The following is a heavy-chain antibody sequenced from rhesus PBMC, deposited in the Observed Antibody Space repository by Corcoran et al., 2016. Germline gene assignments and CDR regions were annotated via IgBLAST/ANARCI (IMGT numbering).Heavy chain of an antibody. CDR1: GGSISSSNW. Sequence: QMQLQESGPGLVKPSETLSLTCGASGGSISSSNWSSWIRQPPGKGLEWIGNIGDGSRSHHYNHAIEVRVTISTDTSKTQCSLKLSSVTAADTAVYYCARSPVAVTVGWDVWGRGVLVTVSS. CDR2: IGDGSRSH. CDR3: ARSPVAVTVGWDV. D-gene: IGHD4-29*01. V-gene: IGHV4-65*02. J-gene: IGHJ5-2*02.